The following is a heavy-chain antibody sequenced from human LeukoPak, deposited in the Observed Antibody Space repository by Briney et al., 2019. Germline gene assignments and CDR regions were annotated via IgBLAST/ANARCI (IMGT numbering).Heavy chain of an antibody. D-gene: IGHD3-10*01. CDR2: IKQDGSEK. V-gene: IGHV3-7*01. Sequence: SGGSLRLSCAASGFTFSSYWMSWVRQAPGKGLEWVANIKQDGSEKYYVDSVKGRFTISRDNAKNSLYLQMNSLRAEDTAVYYCARYRYYYGSGSYYYFDYWGQGTLVTVSS. CDR3: ARYRYYYGSGSYYYFDY. CDR1: GFTFSSYW. J-gene: IGHJ4*02.